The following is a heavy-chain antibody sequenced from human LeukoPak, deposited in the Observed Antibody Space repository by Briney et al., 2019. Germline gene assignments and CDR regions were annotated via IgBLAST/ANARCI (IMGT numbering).Heavy chain of an antibody. D-gene: IGHD3-22*01. V-gene: IGHV4-39*01. J-gene: IGHJ4*02. CDR3: ALTYYYDSSGYYYDY. CDR2: IYYSGST. Sequence: PSESLSLTCTVSGGSISSSSYYWGWMRQPPGKGLEWIGSIYYSGSTYYNPSLKSRVTISVDSSKNQFSLKLSSVTAADTAVYYCALTYYYDSSGYYYDYWGQGTLVTVSS. CDR1: GGSISSSSYY.